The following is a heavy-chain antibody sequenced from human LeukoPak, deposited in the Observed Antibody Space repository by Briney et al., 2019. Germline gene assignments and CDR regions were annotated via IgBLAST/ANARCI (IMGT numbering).Heavy chain of an antibody. V-gene: IGHV4-39*01. CDR3: ARHPHIVVVPAAIGRDNWFDP. CDR1: GGSISSSSYY. Sequence: PSETLSLTCTVSGGSISSSSYYWGWIRQPPGKRLEWIGSIYYSGSTYYNPSLKSRVTISVDTSKNQFSLKLSSVTAADTAVYYCARHPHIVVVPAAIGRDNWFDPWGQGTLVTVSS. CDR2: IYYSGST. J-gene: IGHJ5*02. D-gene: IGHD2-2*01.